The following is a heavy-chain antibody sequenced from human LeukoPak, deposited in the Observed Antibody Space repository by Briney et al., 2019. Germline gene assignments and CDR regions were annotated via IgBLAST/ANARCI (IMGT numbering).Heavy chain of an antibody. CDR1: GYTFTSYD. J-gene: IGHJ3*02. CDR2: MNPNSGNT. D-gene: IGHD2-15*01. Sequence: ASVKVSCKASGYTFTSYDINWVRQATGQGREWVGWMNPNSGNTGYAHKFQGRVTITTSTSISTAYMELSSLRSEDTAVYYCASDCSGGSCYRVDAFDIWGQGTMVTVSS. CDR3: ASDCSGGSCYRVDAFDI. V-gene: IGHV1-8*02.